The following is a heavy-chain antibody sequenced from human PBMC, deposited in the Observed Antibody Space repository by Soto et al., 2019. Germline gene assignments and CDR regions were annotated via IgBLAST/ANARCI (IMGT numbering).Heavy chain of an antibody. CDR1: GFTFSDYD. D-gene: IGHD2-2*01. V-gene: IGHV3-11*06. CDR2: IRGTSSYT. J-gene: IGHJ6*02. CDR3: ARDARYCSSTGCYRAHFYYGMDV. Sequence: QVQLVESGGGLLKPGGSLRLSCAGSGFTFSDYDMRWIRQAPGKGLEWVPYIRGTSSYTNYADSVKGRFTISRDNAKNSLYLQMNNLPAEDTAVYLCARDARYCSSTGCYRAHFYYGMDVWGQGTTVTVSS.